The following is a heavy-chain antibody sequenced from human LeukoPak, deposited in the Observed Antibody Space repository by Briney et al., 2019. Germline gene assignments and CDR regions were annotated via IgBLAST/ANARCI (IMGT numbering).Heavy chain of an antibody. D-gene: IGHD5-12*01. CDR3: ARGRYSGYDYRGFDY. J-gene: IGHJ4*02. Sequence: GGSLRLSCAASGFTFSSYWMHWVRQALGKGLVWVSCISIDGSSTNYADSVKGRFTISRDNAENTLYLQMNSLRAEDTGLYYCARGRYSGYDYRGFDYWGQGTPVTVSS. V-gene: IGHV3-74*01. CDR2: ISIDGSST. CDR1: GFTFSSYW.